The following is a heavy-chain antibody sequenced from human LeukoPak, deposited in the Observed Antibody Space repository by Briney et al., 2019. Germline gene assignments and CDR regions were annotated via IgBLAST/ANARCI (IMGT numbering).Heavy chain of an antibody. V-gene: IGHV1-69*13. CDR3: ARASHDYRLNFDY. CDR2: IIPIFGTA. D-gene: IGHD4-11*01. Sequence: ASVKVSCRASGYTFNAYHMHWVRQAPGQGLEWMGGIIPIFGTANYAQKFQGRVTITADESTSTAYMELSSLRSEDTAVYYCARASHDYRLNFDYWGQGTLVTVSS. J-gene: IGHJ4*02. CDR1: GYTFNAYH.